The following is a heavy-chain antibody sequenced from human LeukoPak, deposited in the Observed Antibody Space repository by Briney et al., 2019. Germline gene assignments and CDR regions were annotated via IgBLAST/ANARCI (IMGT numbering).Heavy chain of an antibody. CDR3: VRPGTSGTEGLEY. J-gene: IGHJ4*02. CDR1: GGYISSSSYY. D-gene: IGHD1-26*01. CDR2: IYKSGNS. V-gene: IGHV4-39*01. Sequence: PSETLSHNCTVSGGYISSSSYYWGWIRQTPGKGLEWIGSIYKSGNSYYNPSLKSRVTISIDTSKNQFSLKVTSVTVADTAVYYSVRPGTSGTEGLEYWGQGTLVTVSS.